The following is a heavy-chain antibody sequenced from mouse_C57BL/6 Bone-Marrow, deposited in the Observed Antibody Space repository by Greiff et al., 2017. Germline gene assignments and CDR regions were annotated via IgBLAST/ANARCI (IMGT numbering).Heavy chain of an antibody. J-gene: IGHJ3*01. CDR3: ARPRSYDSGFAY. Sequence: EVKLVESGGDLVKPGGSLKLSCAASGFTFSSYAMSWVRQTPDKRLEWVATISSGGSYTYYPDSVKGRFTISRDNAKNTLYLQMSSLKSEDTAMVYCARPRSYDSGFAYWGQGTLVTVSA. CDR2: ISSGGSYT. CDR1: GFTFSSYA. V-gene: IGHV5-6*01. D-gene: IGHD2-12*01.